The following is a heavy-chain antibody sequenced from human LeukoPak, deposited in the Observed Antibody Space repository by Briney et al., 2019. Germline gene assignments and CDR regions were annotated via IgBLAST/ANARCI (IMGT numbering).Heavy chain of an antibody. CDR3: ARGVTVTTDF. V-gene: IGHV3-23*01. D-gene: IGHD4-17*01. Sequence: SGGSLRLSCVASGFFFSNYDMNWVRQAPGKGLEWVSGLSSSGGSTFYADSVKGRSTISRDNSKNAVYLQMNSLRGEDTAIYYCARGVTVTTDFWGQGTLVTVSS. CDR1: GFFFSNYD. J-gene: IGHJ4*02. CDR2: LSSSGGST.